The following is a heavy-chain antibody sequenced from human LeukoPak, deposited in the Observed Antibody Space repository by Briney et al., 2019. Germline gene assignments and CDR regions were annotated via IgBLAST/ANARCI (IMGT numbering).Heavy chain of an antibody. V-gene: IGHV3-35*02. CDR1: GFTFSNSD. CDR3: VAPGNSSGWYVSDY. CDR2: VSWNGSRT. Sequence: GGSLRLSCAASGFTFSNSDMNWVHQAPGKGLEWVSGVSWNGSRTHYADSVKGQFIISRDNSRNTLYLQTNSLRAEDTAVYYCVAPGNSSGWYVSDYWGQGTLVTVSS. D-gene: IGHD6-19*01. J-gene: IGHJ4*02.